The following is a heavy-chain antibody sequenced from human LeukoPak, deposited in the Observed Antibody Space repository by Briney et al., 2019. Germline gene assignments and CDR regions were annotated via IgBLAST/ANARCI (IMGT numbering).Heavy chain of an antibody. CDR3: TRDRGFFDY. D-gene: IGHD3-10*01. Sequence: GSLRLSCAASGFTFSDYWMSWVRQAPGRGLEWVANLKQDGGEKSYVDSVKGRFTISKDNAKNSLYLQMNSLRAEDTAVYFCTRDRGFFDYWGQGTLVTVSS. J-gene: IGHJ4*02. V-gene: IGHV3-7*03. CDR1: GFTFSDYW. CDR2: LKQDGGEK.